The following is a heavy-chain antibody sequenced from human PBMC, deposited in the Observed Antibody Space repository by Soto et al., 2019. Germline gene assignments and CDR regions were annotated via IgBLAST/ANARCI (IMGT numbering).Heavy chain of an antibody. CDR3: ARENYGSGSPYFDY. J-gene: IGHJ4*02. V-gene: IGHV4-59*01. CDR1: GGSISSYY. Sequence: SETLSLTCTVSGGSISSYYWSWIRQPPGKGLEWIGYIYYSGSTNYNPSLKSRVTISVDTSKDQFSLKLSSVTAADTAVYYCARENYGSGSPYFDYWGQGTLVTVSS. D-gene: IGHD3-10*01. CDR2: IYYSGST.